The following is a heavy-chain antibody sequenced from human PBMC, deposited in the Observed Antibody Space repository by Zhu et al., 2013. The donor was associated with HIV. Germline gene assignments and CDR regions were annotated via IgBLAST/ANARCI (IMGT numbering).Heavy chain of an antibody. CDR3: ARDGFQSSGWYEVAEYFQH. J-gene: IGHJ1*01. Sequence: QVQLVQSGAEVKKPGASVKVSCKASGYTFTSYYMHWVRQAPGQGLEWMGIINPSGGSTSYAQKFQGRVTMTRDTSTSTVYMELSSLRSEDTAVYYCARDGFQSSGWYEVAEYFQHWGQGTLVTVSS. D-gene: IGHD6-19*01. V-gene: IGHV1-46*01. CDR2: INPSGGST. CDR1: GYTFTSYY.